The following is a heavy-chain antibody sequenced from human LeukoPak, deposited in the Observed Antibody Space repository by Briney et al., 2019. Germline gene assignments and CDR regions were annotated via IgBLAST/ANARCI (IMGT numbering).Heavy chain of an antibody. V-gene: IGHV1-8*01. Sequence: ASVKVSCKASGYTFTSYEINWVRQAPGQGLEWMGWMNANSGNTGYAQKFQGRVTMTRNTSISTAYMELSILRSEDTAVYYCARGRWDYGDYVFDYWGQGTLVTVSS. D-gene: IGHD4-17*01. CDR1: GYTFTSYE. J-gene: IGHJ4*02. CDR3: ARGRWDYGDYVFDY. CDR2: MNANSGNT.